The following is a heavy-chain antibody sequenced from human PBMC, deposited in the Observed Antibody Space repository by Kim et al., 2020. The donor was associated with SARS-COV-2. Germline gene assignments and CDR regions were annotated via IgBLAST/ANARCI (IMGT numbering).Heavy chain of an antibody. J-gene: IGHJ5*01. CDR3: VRGDGGYCRGTTCDDS. V-gene: IGHV4-38-2*02. CDR1: GFSINSGFF. D-gene: IGHD2-15*01. Sequence: SETLSLTCTVSGFSINSGFFWGWVRQPPGKALQWIGSIYFSGDTYYHPSLTGRVSLSIDTSSNQFSLSLRSVTAADTAVYYCVRGDGGYCRGTTCDDS. CDR2: IYFSGDT.